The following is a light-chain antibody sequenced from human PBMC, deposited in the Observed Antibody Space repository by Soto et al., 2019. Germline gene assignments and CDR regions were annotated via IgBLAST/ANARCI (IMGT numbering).Light chain of an antibody. CDR1: GGSIASGL. CDR3: QSSQDDFWV. CDR2: EDN. V-gene: IGLV6-57*04. Sequence: NFMLTQPHSVSESPGRTVPISCTRSGGSIASGLVQWYQVRPGSGPTTVISEDNQRPSGVPARFSGSIDSSSNSASLTIAGLKPEDEADYYCQSSQDDFWVFGGGTKLTVL. J-gene: IGLJ3*02.